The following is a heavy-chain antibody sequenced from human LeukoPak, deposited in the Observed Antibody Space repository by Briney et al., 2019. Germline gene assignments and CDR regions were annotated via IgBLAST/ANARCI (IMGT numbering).Heavy chain of an antibody. Sequence: PSETLSLTCTVSGVSISTSYWSWLRQPAGKGLEWIGRVYTSGDTNYNPSLNSRLTLSVDTSKNQFSLTLTSLTAADTAVYYCARGGWNHDYWGQGTLVTVSS. J-gene: IGHJ4*02. CDR2: VYTSGDT. CDR1: GVSISTSY. V-gene: IGHV4-4*07. CDR3: ARGGWNHDY. D-gene: IGHD1-1*01.